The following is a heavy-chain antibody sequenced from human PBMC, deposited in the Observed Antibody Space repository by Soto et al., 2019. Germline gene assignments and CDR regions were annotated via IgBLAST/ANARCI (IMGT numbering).Heavy chain of an antibody. CDR2: ISSSSSTI. V-gene: IGHV3-48*02. J-gene: IGHJ4*02. CDR3: AGTGAGGWSGFFDY. CDR1: AFSFSNYS. Sequence: EVPLVESGGGLVQPGGSLRLSCAASAFSFSNYSMNWVRQAPGKGLEWVSYISSSSSTIYYADSVKGRFTISRDNAKNSLYLQMNSPRDEDTAMYYCAGTGAGGWSGFFDYWGQGTMVTVSS. D-gene: IGHD6-19*01.